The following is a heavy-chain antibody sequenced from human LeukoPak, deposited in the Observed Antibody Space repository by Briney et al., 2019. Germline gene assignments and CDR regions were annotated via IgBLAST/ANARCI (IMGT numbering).Heavy chain of an antibody. CDR3: ARSGRRVRLMSPSDY. CDR2: IYYSGST. V-gene: IGHV4-59*08. D-gene: IGHD3-10*02. Sequence: SETLSLTCTVSGGSISSYYWSWIRQPPGKGLEWIGYIYYSGSTNYNPSLKSRVTISVDTSKNQFSLKLSSVTAADTAVYYCARSGRRVRLMSPSDYWGQGTLVTVSS. CDR1: GGSISSYY. J-gene: IGHJ4*02.